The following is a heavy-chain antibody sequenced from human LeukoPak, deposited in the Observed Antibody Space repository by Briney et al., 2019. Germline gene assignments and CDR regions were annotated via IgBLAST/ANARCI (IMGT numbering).Heavy chain of an antibody. Sequence: SETLSLTGTLSGASIRSFYWSWPRQPQGRGLEGLGYIYSTGSTSINPPLKTRVTSSVAKSKNQFTLRRSSVTAADTAMYSCERGTVEFGGLLAVWGPGNLVTPSP. CDR1: GASIRSFY. V-gene: IGHV4-59*01. CDR3: ERGTVEFGGLLAV. CDR2: IYSTGST. D-gene: IGHD3-10*01. J-gene: IGHJ4*02.